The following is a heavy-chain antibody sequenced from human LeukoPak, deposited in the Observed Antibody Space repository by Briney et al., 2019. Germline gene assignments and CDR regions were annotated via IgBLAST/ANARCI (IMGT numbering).Heavy chain of an antibody. Sequence: GGSLRLSCAASGFTFSDYYMSWIRQAPGKGLEWVSYISSSGSTIYYADSVKGRFTISRDNAKNTLFLQMNSLRAEDSAVYYCVSHCSSTSCYEYWGQGTLVTVSS. J-gene: IGHJ4*02. V-gene: IGHV3-11*04. CDR1: GFTFSDYY. D-gene: IGHD2-2*01. CDR2: ISSSGSTI. CDR3: VSHCSSTSCYEY.